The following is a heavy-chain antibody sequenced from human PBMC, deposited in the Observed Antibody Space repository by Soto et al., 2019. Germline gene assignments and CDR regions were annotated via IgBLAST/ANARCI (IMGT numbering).Heavy chain of an antibody. CDR2: INAGNGNT. CDR3: ARDDHIAVAGTRGFDY. Sequence: GASVKVSCKASGYTFTSYAMHWVRQAPGQRLEWMGWINAGNGNTKYSQKFQGRVTITRDTSASTAYMELSSLRSEDTAVYYCARDDHIAVAGTRGFDYWGQGTLVTV. J-gene: IGHJ4*02. CDR1: GYTFTSYA. D-gene: IGHD6-19*01. V-gene: IGHV1-3*01.